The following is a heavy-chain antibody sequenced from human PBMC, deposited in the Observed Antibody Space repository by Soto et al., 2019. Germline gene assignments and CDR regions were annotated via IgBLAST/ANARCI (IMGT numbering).Heavy chain of an antibody. CDR2: INHSGST. D-gene: IGHD4-4*01. Sequence: SETLSLTCAVYGGSFSGYYWSWIRQPPGKGLEWIGEINHSGSTNYNPSLKSRVTISVDTSKNQFSLKLSSVTAADTAVYYCARGSSNYYFDYWGQGTLVTVSS. CDR3: ARGSSNYYFDY. CDR1: GGSFSGYY. J-gene: IGHJ4*02. V-gene: IGHV4-34*01.